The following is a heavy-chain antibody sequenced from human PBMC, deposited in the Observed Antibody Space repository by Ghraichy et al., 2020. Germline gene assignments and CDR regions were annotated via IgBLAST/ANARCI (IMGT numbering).Heavy chain of an antibody. Sequence: GGSLRLSCAGSGFSFSSYTIHWVRQAPGKGLEWVSSISGSSDYIFYADSVKGRFTISRDNAKNSVYLQMTSLRAEDTAVYYCARIYSSSDDYWGQGTLVTVSS. D-gene: IGHD3-22*01. V-gene: IGHV3-21*06. CDR3: ARIYSSSDDY. J-gene: IGHJ4*02. CDR1: GFSFSSYT. CDR2: ISGSSDYI.